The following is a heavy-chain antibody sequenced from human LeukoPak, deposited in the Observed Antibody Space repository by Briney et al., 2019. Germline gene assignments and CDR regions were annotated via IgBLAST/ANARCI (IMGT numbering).Heavy chain of an antibody. V-gene: IGHV1-69*02. Sequence: AAVNVSCKASGGTFSSYTISWVRQAPGQGLEWMGRIIPILGIANYAQKFQGRVTITADKSTSTAYMELSSLRSEDTAVYYCARGLEQQLPREYFQHWGQGTLVTVSS. D-gene: IGHD6-13*01. J-gene: IGHJ1*01. CDR2: IIPILGIA. CDR1: GGTFSSYT. CDR3: ARGLEQQLPREYFQH.